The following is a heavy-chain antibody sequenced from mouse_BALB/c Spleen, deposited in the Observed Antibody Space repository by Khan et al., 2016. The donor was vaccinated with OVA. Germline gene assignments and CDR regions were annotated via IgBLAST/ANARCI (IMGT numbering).Heavy chain of an antibody. Sequence: QVQLKESGPGLAQPSQSLSITCTVSGFSLSNYGVHWVRQSPGKGLEWLGVIWSVGSTDFNAAFISRLSISKDNSKSQVFFKMNSLQANDSAIYXCAKGGLPFAYWGQGTLVTVSA. J-gene: IGHJ3*01. CDR3: AKGGLPFAY. CDR2: IWSVGST. D-gene: IGHD2-13*01. V-gene: IGHV2-2*02. CDR1: GFSLSNYG.